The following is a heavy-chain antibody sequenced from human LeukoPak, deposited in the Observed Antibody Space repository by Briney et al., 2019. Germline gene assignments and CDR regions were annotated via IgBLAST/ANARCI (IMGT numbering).Heavy chain of an antibody. CDR2: ISAYNGNT. V-gene: IGHV1-18*01. Sequence: ASVKVSCKASGYTFTSYGISWVRQAPGQGLEWMGWISAYNGNTNYAQKLQGRVTMTTDTSTSTAYMELRSLRSDDTAVYYCARAPWDSGSYYTDYYYYYGMDVWGQGTLVTVSS. CDR1: GYTFTSYG. J-gene: IGHJ6*02. D-gene: IGHD3-10*01. CDR3: ARAPWDSGSYYTDYYYYYGMDV.